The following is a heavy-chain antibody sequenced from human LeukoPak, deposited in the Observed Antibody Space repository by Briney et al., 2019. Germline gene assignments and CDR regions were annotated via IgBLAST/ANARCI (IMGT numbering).Heavy chain of an antibody. CDR1: GGTFSSYA. Sequence: GASVKVSCKASGGTFSSYAISWVRQAPGQGLEWMGRIIPIFGTANYAQKFQGRVTITTDESTSTDYMELSSLRSEDTAVYYCARATNYDILTGFLDYWGQGTLVTVSS. D-gene: IGHD3-9*01. CDR2: IIPIFGTA. J-gene: IGHJ4*02. CDR3: ARATNYDILTGFLDY. V-gene: IGHV1-69*05.